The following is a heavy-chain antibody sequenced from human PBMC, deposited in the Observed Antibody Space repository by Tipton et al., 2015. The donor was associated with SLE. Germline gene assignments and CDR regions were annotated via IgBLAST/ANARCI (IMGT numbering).Heavy chain of an antibody. CDR2: IYYSGST. J-gene: IGHJ4*02. V-gene: IGHV4-31*02. D-gene: IGHD4-11*01. Sequence: LRLSCAVSGASISSGGYYWSWIRQHPGRGLEWIGYIYYSGSTYYNPSLQSRLTMSVDTSRNQFSLKLTSVTAADTAVYFCARFDYSNWDDYWGQGTLVTVSS. CDR1: GASISSGGYY. CDR3: ARFDYSNWDDY.